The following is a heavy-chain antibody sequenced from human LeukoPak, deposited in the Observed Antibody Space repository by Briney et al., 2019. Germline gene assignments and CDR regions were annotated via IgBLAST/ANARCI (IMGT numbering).Heavy chain of an antibody. CDR1: GGSFSGYY. Sequence: SETLSLTCAVYGGSFSGYYWSWIRQPPGKGLEWIGEINHSGSTNYNPSLKSRVTISVDTSKNQFSLKLSSVTAADTAVYYCARGLGGNCSSTSCRTYYMDFWGKGTTVTVSS. CDR2: INHSGST. V-gene: IGHV4-34*01. D-gene: IGHD2-2*01. J-gene: IGHJ6*03. CDR3: ARGLGGNCSSTSCRTYYMDF.